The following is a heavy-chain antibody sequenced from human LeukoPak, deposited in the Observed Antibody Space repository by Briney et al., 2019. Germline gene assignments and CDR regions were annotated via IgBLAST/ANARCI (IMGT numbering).Heavy chain of an antibody. CDR2: ISYDGSNK. CDR1: GFTFSSYA. Sequence: GRSLRLSCAASGFTFSSYAMHWVRQAPGKGLEWVAVISYDGSNKYYADPVKGRFTISRDNSKNTLYLQMNSLRAEDTAVYYCAKDITIFGVVIPYYYYYYGMDVWGQGTTVTVSS. V-gene: IGHV3-30*04. D-gene: IGHD3-3*01. CDR3: AKDITIFGVVIPYYYYYYGMDV. J-gene: IGHJ6*02.